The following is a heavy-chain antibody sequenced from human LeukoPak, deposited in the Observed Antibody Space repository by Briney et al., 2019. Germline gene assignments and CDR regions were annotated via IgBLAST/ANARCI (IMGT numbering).Heavy chain of an antibody. CDR1: GYSISSGYY. CDR3: ARLGYCSSTSCYPDR. J-gene: IGHJ5*02. V-gene: IGHV4-38-2*01. CDR2: IYHSGST. D-gene: IGHD2-2*01. Sequence: SETLSLTCAVSGYSISSGYYWGWIRQPPGKGLEWIGSIYHSGSTYYNPSLKSRVTISVDTSKNQFSLKLSSVTAADTAVYHCARLGYCSSTSCYPDRWGQGTLVTVSS.